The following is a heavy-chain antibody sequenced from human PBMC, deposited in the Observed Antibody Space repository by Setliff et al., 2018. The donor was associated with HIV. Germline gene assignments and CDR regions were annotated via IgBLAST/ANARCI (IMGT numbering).Heavy chain of an antibody. CDR3: ARRGISGWQSHGFDI. D-gene: IGHD6-19*01. J-gene: IGHJ3*02. CDR2: IHPGDSDT. Sequence: RGESLKISCRGFGYSFTTYWIGWVRQVPGKGLEWMGIIHPGDSDTTYSPSFQGQVTISVDKSINTAYLQWSSLKASDTAMYYCARRGISGWQSHGFDIWGQGTMVTVSS. V-gene: IGHV5-51*01. CDR1: GYSFTTYW.